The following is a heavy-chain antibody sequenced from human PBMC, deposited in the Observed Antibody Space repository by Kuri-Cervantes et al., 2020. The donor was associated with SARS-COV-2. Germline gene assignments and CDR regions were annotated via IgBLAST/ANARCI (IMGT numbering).Heavy chain of an antibody. CDR1: GFTFDDYA. D-gene: IGHD4-17*01. J-gene: IGHJ4*02. Sequence: GESLKISCAASGFTFDDYAMHWVRQAPGKGLEWLSYIGNTDSTTYYADSVKGRFTISRDNAKNLLYLQMNSLRAEDTALYYCARDLSQYGDPGFDFWGQGTLVTVSS. V-gene: IGHV3-48*03. CDR3: ARDLSQYGDPGFDF. CDR2: IGNTDSTT.